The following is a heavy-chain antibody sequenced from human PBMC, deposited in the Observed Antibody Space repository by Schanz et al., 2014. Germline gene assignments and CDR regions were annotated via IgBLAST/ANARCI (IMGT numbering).Heavy chain of an antibody. CDR2: INAHTGNT. Sequence: QVQLVQSGAEVKKPGASVKVSCKASGYTFTSYDINWVRQAPGQGLEWMGWINAHTGNTQYAQKFQGRVTLTRDTSTGTAYLGLTRLRFEDTAVYYCARGSLAGYVALLMAANDYWGQGTLLTVSS. J-gene: IGHJ4*02. CDR3: ARGSLAGYVALLMAANDY. V-gene: IGHV1-8*01. CDR1: GYTFTSYD. D-gene: IGHD2-15*01.